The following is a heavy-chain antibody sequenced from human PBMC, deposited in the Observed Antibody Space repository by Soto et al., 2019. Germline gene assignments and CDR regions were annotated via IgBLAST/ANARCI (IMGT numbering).Heavy chain of an antibody. D-gene: IGHD3-3*01. J-gene: IGHJ6*02. CDR1: GFTFTSSA. Sequence: ASVKVSCKASGFTFTSSAVQWVRQARGQRLEWIGWIVVGSGNTNYAQKFQERVTITRDMSTSTAYMELSSLRSEDTAVYYCAAPPTYYDFWSGYYRPYYYYGMDVWGQGTTVTVSS. V-gene: IGHV1-58*01. CDR2: IVVGSGNT. CDR3: AAPPTYYDFWSGYYRPYYYYGMDV.